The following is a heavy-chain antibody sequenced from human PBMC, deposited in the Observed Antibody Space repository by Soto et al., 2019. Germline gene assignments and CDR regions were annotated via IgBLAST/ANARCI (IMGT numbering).Heavy chain of an antibody. Sequence: QVQLVESGGGVVQPGRSLRLSCAASGFTFSSYGMHWVRQAPGEGLEWVAVISNDGSSRYYADSVKGRFTISRDFSKNTVYLQVNSLRPEDTAVYHCAKASSHYGSGSYYTIDYWGQGTLVTVSS. CDR3: AKASSHYGSGSYYTIDY. J-gene: IGHJ4*02. V-gene: IGHV3-30*18. CDR2: ISNDGSSR. D-gene: IGHD3-10*01. CDR1: GFTFSSYG.